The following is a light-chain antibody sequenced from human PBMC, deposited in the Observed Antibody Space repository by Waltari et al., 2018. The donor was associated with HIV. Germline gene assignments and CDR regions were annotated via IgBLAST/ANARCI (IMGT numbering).Light chain of an antibody. Sequence: EIVMTQSPAPLSVSPGERATLSCRASQSVSSNLAWYQQKPGQAPRLLIYGASTKATGIPARFSGSGSGTEFTLTISSLQSKDFAVYYCQQYNNWTFGQGTKVEIK. J-gene: IGKJ1*01. CDR1: QSVSSN. CDR3: QQYNNWT. V-gene: IGKV3-15*01. CDR2: GAS.